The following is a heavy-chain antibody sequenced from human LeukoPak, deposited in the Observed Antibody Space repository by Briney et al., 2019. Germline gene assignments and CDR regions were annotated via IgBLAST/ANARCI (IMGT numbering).Heavy chain of an antibody. V-gene: IGHV4-59*01. CDR1: GGSISSYY. CDR3: ARVNFDWSYYYYGMDV. J-gene: IGHJ6*04. CDR2: IYYSGST. D-gene: IGHD3-9*01. Sequence: PSETLSLTCTVSGGSISSYYWSWIRQPPGKGLEWIGYIYYSGSTNYNPSLKSRVTISVDTSKNQFSLKLSSVTAADTAVYYCARVNFDWSYYYYGMDVWGKGTTVTVSS.